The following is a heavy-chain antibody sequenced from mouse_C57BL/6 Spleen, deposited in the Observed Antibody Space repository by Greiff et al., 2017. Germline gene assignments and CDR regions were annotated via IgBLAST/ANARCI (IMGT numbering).Heavy chain of an antibody. CDR2: IWSGGST. J-gene: IGHJ3*01. CDR3: ARRGYLYEAWFAY. D-gene: IGHD3-1*01. CDR1: GFSLTSYG. Sequence: QVQLKESGPGLVQPSQSLSITCTVSGFSLTSYGVHWVRQSPGKGLEWLGVIWSGGSTDYNAAFISRLSISKDNPKRQVFFKMNSLQADDTAIYYCARRGYLYEAWFAYWGQGTLVTVSA. V-gene: IGHV2-2*01.